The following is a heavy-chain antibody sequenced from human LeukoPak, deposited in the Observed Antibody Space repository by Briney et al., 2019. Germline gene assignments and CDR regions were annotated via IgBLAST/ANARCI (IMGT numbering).Heavy chain of an antibody. D-gene: IGHD2-2*01. CDR1: GYSFTSYW. Sequence: GESLKISCKGSGYSFTSYWIGWVRQMPGKGLEWMGITYPGDSDTRYSPSFQGQVTISADKSISTAYLQWSSLKASDTAMYYCARFGAMVGDIVVVPAANDAFDIWGQGTMVTVSS. CDR2: TYPGDSDT. CDR3: ARFGAMVGDIVVVPAANDAFDI. J-gene: IGHJ3*02. V-gene: IGHV5-51*01.